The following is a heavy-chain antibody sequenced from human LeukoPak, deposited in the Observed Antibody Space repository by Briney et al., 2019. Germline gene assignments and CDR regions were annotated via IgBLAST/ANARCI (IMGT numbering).Heavy chain of an antibody. CDR2: IYSGGST. CDR1: GFTFSSYA. V-gene: IGHV3-23*03. CDR3: ATEVTDTTGWYYYGMDV. J-gene: IGHJ6*02. Sequence: SGGSLRLSCAASGFTFSSYAMSWVRQAPGKGLEWVSIIYSGGSTYYADSVKGRFTISRDKSKSTLLLQMNSLRAEDTGVYYCATEVTDTTGWYYYGMDVWGQGTTVTVSS. D-gene: IGHD2/OR15-2a*01.